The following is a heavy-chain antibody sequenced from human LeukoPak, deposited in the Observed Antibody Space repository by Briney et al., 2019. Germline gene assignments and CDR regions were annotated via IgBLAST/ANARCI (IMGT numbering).Heavy chain of an antibody. V-gene: IGHV5-51*01. CDR3: ASWKGVHYGDYRSDFDY. Sequence: HGESLKISCKGSGYSFTSYWIGWVRQMPGKGLEWMGIIYPGDSDTRYSLSFQGQVTISADKSISTAYLQWSSLKASDTAMYYCASWKGVHYGDYRSDFDYWGQGTLVTVSS. J-gene: IGHJ4*02. D-gene: IGHD4-17*01. CDR1: GYSFTSYW. CDR2: IYPGDSDT.